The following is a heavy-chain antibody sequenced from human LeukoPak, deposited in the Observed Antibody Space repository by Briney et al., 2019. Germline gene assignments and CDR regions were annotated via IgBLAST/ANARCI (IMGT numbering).Heavy chain of an antibody. CDR2: IKQDGSEK. CDR1: RFTFSNYW. J-gene: IGHJ6*03. V-gene: IGHV3-7*01. CDR3: ARGVDYHYYYYMDF. Sequence: GSLRLSCAASRFTFSNYWLTWVRQAPGKGLEWVANIKQDGSEKHSVDSVKGRFTISRANAKRSLYLQMNSLGAEDTAVFYCARGVDYHYYYYMDFWGKGTTVTVSS.